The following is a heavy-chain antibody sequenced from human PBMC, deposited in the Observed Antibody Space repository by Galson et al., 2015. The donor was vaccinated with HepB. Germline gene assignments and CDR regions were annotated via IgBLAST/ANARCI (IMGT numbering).Heavy chain of an antibody. J-gene: IGHJ6*03. Sequence: SVKVSCKASGYTFTSYYMNWVRQAPGQGLEWMGIINPSGGSTSYAQKFQGRVTMTRDTSTSTVYMELSSLRSEDTAVYYCAREGGSYYDCWSGYYTPNYYYYMDVWGKGTTVTVSS. CDR2: INPSGGST. CDR1: GYTFTSYY. CDR3: AREGGSYYDCWSGYYTPNYYYYMDV. V-gene: IGHV1-46*03. D-gene: IGHD3-3*01.